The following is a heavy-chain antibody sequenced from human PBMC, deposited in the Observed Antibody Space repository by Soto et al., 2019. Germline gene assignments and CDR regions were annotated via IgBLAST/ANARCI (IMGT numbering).Heavy chain of an antibody. V-gene: IGHV4-59*01. J-gene: IGHJ3*02. CDR2: IHYSGNT. Sequence: QMQLQESGPGLVKSSETLSLTCTVSGGSFISYFWTWVRQSPGKGLQWIGYIHYSGNTNYNPSLKSRLSMSVDTSKNQFSLRLTSVTAAYTAVYYCARMNQLAPKRNAFDIWGLGTMVTVSS. CDR1: GGSFISYF. CDR3: ARMNQLAPKRNAFDI. D-gene: IGHD2-2*01.